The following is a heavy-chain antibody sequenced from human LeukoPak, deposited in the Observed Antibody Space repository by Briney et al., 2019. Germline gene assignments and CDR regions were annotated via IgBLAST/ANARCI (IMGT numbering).Heavy chain of an antibody. J-gene: IGHJ6*03. Sequence: GGSLRLSCAASGFTFDDYGMSWVRQAPGKGLEWVSGINWNGGSTGYADSVKGRFTISRDNAKNSLYLQMNSLRAEDTALYYCARVAVFCTNGVCHSRVDYYYLDVWGKGTRVTVSS. D-gene: IGHD2-8*01. CDR3: ARVAVFCTNGVCHSRVDYYYLDV. V-gene: IGHV3-20*04. CDR1: GFTFDDYG. CDR2: INWNGGST.